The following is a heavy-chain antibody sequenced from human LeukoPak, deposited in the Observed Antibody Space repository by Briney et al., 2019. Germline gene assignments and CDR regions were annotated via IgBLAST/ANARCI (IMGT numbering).Heavy chain of an antibody. CDR2: IYYSGST. Sequence: PSETLSLTCTVSGGSISSGGYYWSWIRQHPGKGLEWIGYIYYSGSTYYNPSLKSRVTISVDTSKNQFSLKLSSVTAADTAVYYCARGNWILRRAAGTCFQHWGQGTLVTVSS. CDR3: ARGNWILRRAAGTCFQH. V-gene: IGHV4-31*03. D-gene: IGHD6-13*01. CDR1: GGSISSGGYY. J-gene: IGHJ1*01.